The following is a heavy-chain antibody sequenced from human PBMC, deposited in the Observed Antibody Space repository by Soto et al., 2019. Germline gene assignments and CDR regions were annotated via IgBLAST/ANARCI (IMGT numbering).Heavy chain of an antibody. Sequence: LSLTCAVYGGSFSGYYWSWIRQPPGKGLEWIGEINHSGSTNYNPSLKSRVTISVDTSKNQFSLKLSSVTAADTAVYYCARGLYYYGMDVWGQGTTVTVSS. J-gene: IGHJ6*02. CDR2: INHSGST. V-gene: IGHV4-34*01. CDR3: ARGLYYYGMDV. CDR1: GGSFSGYY.